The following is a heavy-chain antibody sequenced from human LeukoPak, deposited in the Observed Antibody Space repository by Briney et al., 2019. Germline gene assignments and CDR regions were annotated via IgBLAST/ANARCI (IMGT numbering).Heavy chain of an antibody. D-gene: IGHD3-10*01. CDR1: GGSITSYY. V-gene: IGHV4-59*08. CDR3: ARVLFGEFTIEY. Sequence: SETLSLTCTVSGGSITSYYWSWIRQSPGKGLEWIGYIYYSGSTKYNPSLKSQVTISIDTSKTQFSLMLSSVTAADTAVYYCARVLFGEFTIEYWGQGTLVTVSS. J-gene: IGHJ4*02. CDR2: IYYSGST.